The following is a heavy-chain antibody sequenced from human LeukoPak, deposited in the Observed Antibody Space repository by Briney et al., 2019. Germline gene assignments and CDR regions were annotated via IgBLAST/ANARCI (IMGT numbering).Heavy chain of an antibody. CDR3: ARDRFGEYFDY. D-gene: IGHD3-10*01. CDR2: ISYTGGT. Sequence: PSETLSLTCAVSGGSINGYFWSWIRQPPGKGLEWVGSISYTGGTYYNPSLKSRVTISVDTSKNQFSLKLTSVTAADTAVYYCARDRFGEYFDYWGQGTLVTVSS. V-gene: IGHV4-59*12. CDR1: GGSINGYF. J-gene: IGHJ4*02.